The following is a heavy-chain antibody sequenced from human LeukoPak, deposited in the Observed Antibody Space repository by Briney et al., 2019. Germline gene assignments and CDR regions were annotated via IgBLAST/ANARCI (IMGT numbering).Heavy chain of an antibody. V-gene: IGHV4-61*01. CDR2: IYYSGST. CDR3: ARERAVTTYYYFDY. CDR1: GGSINSGSYY. J-gene: IGHJ4*02. D-gene: IGHD4-17*01. Sequence: SETLSLTCTVSGGSINSGSYYWSWIRQPPGKGLEWIGYIYYSGSTNYNPSLKSRVTISVDTSKNQFSLKLSSVTAADTAVYYCARERAVTTYYYFDYWGQGTLVTVSS.